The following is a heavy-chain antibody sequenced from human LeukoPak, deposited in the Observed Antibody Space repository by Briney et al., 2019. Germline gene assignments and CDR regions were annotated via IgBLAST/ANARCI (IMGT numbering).Heavy chain of an antibody. V-gene: IGHV4-59*07. CDR3: ARQAVAVDY. CDR1: GPSISSHC. CDR2: IYYSGST. J-gene: IGHJ4*02. Sequence: SPTLSPTRTLAGPSISSHCASSTRHPPRDGQEWNGYIYYSGSTNYSPSLKSRVTISVDTSKNQFSLKLSSVTAADTAVYYCARQAVAVDYWGQGHLVTVSS.